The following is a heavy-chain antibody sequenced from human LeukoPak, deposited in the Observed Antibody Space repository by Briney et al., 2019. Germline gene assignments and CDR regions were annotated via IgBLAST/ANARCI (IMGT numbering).Heavy chain of an antibody. CDR1: GFTFSSYE. Sequence: PGGSLRLSCAASGFTFSSYEMNWVRQAPGKGLEWVSYISSSGSTIYYADSVKGRFTISRDNAKNSLYLQMNSLRAEDTAVYYCARDSAGSGSYVGYFEYWGQGILVTVSS. J-gene: IGHJ4*02. V-gene: IGHV3-48*03. D-gene: IGHD3-10*01. CDR3: ARDSAGSGSYVGYFEY. CDR2: ISSSGSTI.